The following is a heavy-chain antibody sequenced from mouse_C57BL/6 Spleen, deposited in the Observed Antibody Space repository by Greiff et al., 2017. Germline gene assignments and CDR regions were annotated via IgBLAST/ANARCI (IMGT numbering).Heavy chain of an antibody. D-gene: IGHD4-1*01. Sequence: VQGVESGPGLVQPSQSLSITCTVSGFSLTSYGVHWVRQPPGKGLEWLGVIWSGGSTDYNAAFISRLSISKDNSKSQVFFKMNSLQADDTAIYYCANSGFYAMDYWGQGTSVTVSS. J-gene: IGHJ4*01. CDR2: IWSGGST. CDR3: ANSGFYAMDY. V-gene: IGHV2-4*01. CDR1: GFSLTSYG.